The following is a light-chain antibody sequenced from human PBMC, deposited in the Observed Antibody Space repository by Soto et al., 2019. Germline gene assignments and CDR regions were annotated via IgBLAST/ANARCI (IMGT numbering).Light chain of an antibody. J-gene: IGKJ1*01. CDR3: KQYNSYPWT. CDR2: TAS. CDR1: QSISSW. Sequence: DTPMTQSPSTLSASVGDRVTITCRASQSISSWLAWYQQKPGKVPQLLIYTASRLPSGVPSRFSGSGSGTEFTLTISSLQADDFAIYYCKQYNSYPWTFGPGTKV. V-gene: IGKV1-5*03.